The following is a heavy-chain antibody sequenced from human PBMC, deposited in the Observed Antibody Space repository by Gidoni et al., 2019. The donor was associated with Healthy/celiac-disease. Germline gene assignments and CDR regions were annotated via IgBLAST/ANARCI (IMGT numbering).Heavy chain of an antibody. CDR2: SSWNSGSI. J-gene: IGHJ4*02. CDR1: GFTFDDYA. D-gene: IGHD1-1*01. V-gene: IGHV3-9*01. Sequence: EVQLVESGGGLVEPDSSLRLSCAASGFTFDDYAMHWVRQAPGKGLEWVSGSSWNSGSIGYADSVKCRFTISRDNAKNSLYLQRNNLRAEDTAWYYCAKDHGPALDDPVLDYWGQGTLVTVSS. CDR3: AKDHGPALDDPVLDY.